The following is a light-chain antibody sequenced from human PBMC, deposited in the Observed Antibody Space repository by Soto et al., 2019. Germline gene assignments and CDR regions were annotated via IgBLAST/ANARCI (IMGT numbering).Light chain of an antibody. Sequence: QSALTQPASVSGSPGQSITISCTGTSSDVGGYNYVSWYQQHPGKAPKLMIYEVSNRPSGVSNRFSGSKSGNTASLTISGLQAEDEADYYCSSYTSSRLPYVFGTGTKLTVL. CDR2: EVS. J-gene: IGLJ1*01. CDR1: SSDVGGYNY. CDR3: SSYTSSRLPYV. V-gene: IGLV2-14*01.